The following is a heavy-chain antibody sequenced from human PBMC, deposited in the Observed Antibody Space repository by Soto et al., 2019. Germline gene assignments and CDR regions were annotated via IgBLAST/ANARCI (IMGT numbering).Heavy chain of an antibody. V-gene: IGHV3-30*18. CDR3: AKDGAYYDILTGYYPNYYYYMDV. Sequence: GGSLRLSCAASGFTFSSYGMHWVRQAPGKGLEWVAVISYDGSNKYYADSVKGRFTISRDNSKNTLYLQMNSLRAEDTAVYYCAKDGAYYDILTGYYPNYYYYMDVWGKGTTVTVSS. J-gene: IGHJ6*03. CDR1: GFTFSSYG. D-gene: IGHD3-9*01. CDR2: ISYDGSNK.